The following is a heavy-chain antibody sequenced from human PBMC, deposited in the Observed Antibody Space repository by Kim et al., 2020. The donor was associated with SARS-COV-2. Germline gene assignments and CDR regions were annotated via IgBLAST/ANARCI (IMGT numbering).Heavy chain of an antibody. J-gene: IGHJ4*02. D-gene: IGHD6-19*01. CDR2: IWYDESNR. V-gene: IGHV3-33*01. CDR3: ARDLRQWLGGGDFDY. Sequence: GGSLRLSCAASGFSFSSFGMHWVRQAPGKGLEWVAVIWYDESNRYYADSVKGRFTISRDNSKNTLYLQMNSLRVEDTAVYYCARDLRQWLGGGDFDYWGQGTLVTVSS. CDR1: GFSFSSFG.